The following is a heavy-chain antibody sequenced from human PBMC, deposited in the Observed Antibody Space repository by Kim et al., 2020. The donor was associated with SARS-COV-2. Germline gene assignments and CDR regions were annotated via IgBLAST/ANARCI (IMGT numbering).Heavy chain of an antibody. J-gene: IGHJ6*04. CDR3: AGRGELERPSSYYGMDV. Sequence: KSRVTISVDTSKNQFSLKLSAVTAADTAVYYCAGRGELERPSSYYGMDVWGKGTTVTVSS. D-gene: IGHD1-1*01. V-gene: IGHV4-39*07.